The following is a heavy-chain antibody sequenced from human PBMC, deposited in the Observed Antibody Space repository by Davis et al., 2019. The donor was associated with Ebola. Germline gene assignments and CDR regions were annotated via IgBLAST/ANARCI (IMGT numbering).Heavy chain of an antibody. CDR1: GFTFSSYT. CDR3: ARDEHYAFDY. J-gene: IGHJ4*02. CDR2: IARGSETI. D-gene: IGHD4-17*01. Sequence: PGGSLRLSCAASGFTFSSYTMNWVRQAPGTGLESASYIARGSETISYADLVKGRFTISRDNAKNPVYMQMNSLRDEDTAVYYCARDEHYAFDYWGQGTLVTVSS. V-gene: IGHV3-48*02.